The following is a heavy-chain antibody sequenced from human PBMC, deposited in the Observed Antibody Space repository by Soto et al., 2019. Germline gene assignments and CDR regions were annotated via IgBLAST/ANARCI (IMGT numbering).Heavy chain of an antibody. V-gene: IGHV1-3*01. CDR1: GYTFTSYA. Sequence: ASVKVSCKASGYTFTSYAMHWVRQAPGQRLEWMGWINAGNGNTKYSQKFQGRVTITRDTSASTAYMELSSLRSEDTAVYYCARGLDGYLHYFDYWGQGTLVTVSS. J-gene: IGHJ4*02. CDR3: ARGLDGYLHYFDY. CDR2: INAGNGNT. D-gene: IGHD5-18*01.